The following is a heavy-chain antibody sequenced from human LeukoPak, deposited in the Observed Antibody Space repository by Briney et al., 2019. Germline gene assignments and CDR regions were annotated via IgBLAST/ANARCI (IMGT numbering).Heavy chain of an antibody. D-gene: IGHD2-2*01. V-gene: IGHV1-69*13. Sequence: GASVKVSCKASGGIFSSYVISWVRQAPGQGLEWMGGIIPFFGTANYAQKFQGRVTITADESTSTAYMELSSLRSGDTAVYYCARNGDIVVPELAYYYYYMAVWGKGTTVTISS. CDR1: GGIFSSYV. CDR2: IIPFFGTA. CDR3: ARNGDIVVPELAYYYYYMAV. J-gene: IGHJ6*03.